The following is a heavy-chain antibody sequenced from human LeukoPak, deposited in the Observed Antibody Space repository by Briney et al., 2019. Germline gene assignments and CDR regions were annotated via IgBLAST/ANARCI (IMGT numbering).Heavy chain of an antibody. V-gene: IGHV4-59*12. CDR1: GGSISSYY. CDR2: TYYSGST. CDR3: AREGIYCSSTSCYPNDAFDI. Sequence: SETLSLTCTVSGGSISSYYWSWIRQPPGKGLEWIGYTYYSGSTNYNPSLRSRVTISVDTSKNQFSLKLSSVTAADTAVYYCAREGIYCSSTSCYPNDAFDIWGQGTMVTVSS. J-gene: IGHJ3*02. D-gene: IGHD2-2*01.